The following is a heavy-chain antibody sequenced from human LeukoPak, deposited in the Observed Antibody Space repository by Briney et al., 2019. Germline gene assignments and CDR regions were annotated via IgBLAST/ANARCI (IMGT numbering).Heavy chain of an antibody. Sequence: GGSLRLSCAASGFTFSSYSMNWVRQAPGKGLEWVSSISSSSSYIYYADSVKGRFTISRDNSKNTLYLQMNSLRAEDTAVYYCAKDGDIVVVTPWYFDYWGQGTLVTVSS. D-gene: IGHD2-21*02. CDR3: AKDGDIVVVTPWYFDY. V-gene: IGHV3-21*04. J-gene: IGHJ4*02. CDR2: ISSSSSYI. CDR1: GFTFSSYS.